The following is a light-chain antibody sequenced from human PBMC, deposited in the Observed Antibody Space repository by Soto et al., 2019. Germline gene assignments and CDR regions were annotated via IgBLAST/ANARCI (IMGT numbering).Light chain of an antibody. V-gene: IGKV3-15*01. J-gene: IGKJ1*01. CDR3: QHYYNWPRT. CDR1: HSVSTT. Sequence: EIVMTQSPATLSVSPGQRASLSFRASHSVSTTVAWYRQKPGQAPRLLVYGASTRATGIPGRFSASGSGTEFTLTISSLQPEDFAVYYCQHYYNWPRTFGQGTKVDIK. CDR2: GAS.